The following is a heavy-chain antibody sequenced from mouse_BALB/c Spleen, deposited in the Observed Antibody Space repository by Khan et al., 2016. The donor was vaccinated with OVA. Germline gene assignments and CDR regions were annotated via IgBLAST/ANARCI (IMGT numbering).Heavy chain of an antibody. J-gene: IGHJ3*01. Sequence: VELVESGGDLVKPGGSLKLSCAASGFTFSTYGMSWVRQAPDKRLEWVATVSTGGSYTYYPDSVKGRFTISRDNAKNTLYLQMSGLRSEDTAMFYWTRLAYYYDSEGFAYWGQGTLVTVSA. V-gene: IGHV5-6*01. CDR3: TRLAYYYDSEGFAY. CDR2: VSTGGSYT. D-gene: IGHD1-1*01. CDR1: GFTFSTYG.